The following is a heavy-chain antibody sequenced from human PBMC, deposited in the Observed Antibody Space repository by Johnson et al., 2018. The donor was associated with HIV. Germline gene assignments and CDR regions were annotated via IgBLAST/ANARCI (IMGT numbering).Heavy chain of an antibody. J-gene: IGHJ3*02. CDR3: AKDGLRLGVVSAFDI. CDR1: GFTVSSNY. CDR2: IYSGGST. Sequence: EVQLVESGGGLIQPGGSLRLSCAASGFTVSSNYMSWVRQAPGKGLEWVSVIYSGGSTYYADSVKGRFTISRDNSNNTLYLRMNSLRPEDTAMYYCAKDGLRLGVVSAFDIWGQGTMVTVSS. V-gene: IGHV3-66*03. D-gene: IGHD3-3*01.